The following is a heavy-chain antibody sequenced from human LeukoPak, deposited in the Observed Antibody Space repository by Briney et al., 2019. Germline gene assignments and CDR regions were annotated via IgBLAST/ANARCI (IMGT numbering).Heavy chain of an antibody. CDR1: GGTFSSYA. J-gene: IGHJ3*02. V-gene: IGHV1-69*06. Sequence: SVKVSCKASGGTFSSYAISWVRQAPGQGLEWMGGIIPIFGTANYAQKFQGRVTITADKSTSTAYMELSSLRSEDTAVYYCARVYDRSGYYEGGAFDIWGQGTMVTVSS. CDR2: IIPIFGTA. CDR3: ARVYDRSGYYEGGAFDI. D-gene: IGHD3-22*01.